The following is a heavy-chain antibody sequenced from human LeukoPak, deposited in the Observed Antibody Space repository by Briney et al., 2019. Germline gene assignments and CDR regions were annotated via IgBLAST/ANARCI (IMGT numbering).Heavy chain of an antibody. J-gene: IGHJ6*03. CDR3: ARAPDSSGWPDYYYMDV. CDR2: INPNSGGT. V-gene: IGHV1-2*02. CDR1: GYTFTGYY. D-gene: IGHD6-19*01. Sequence: ASVKVSCKASGYTFTGYYMHWVRQAPGQGLEWMGWINPNSGGTNYAQKFQGRVTMTRDTSISTAYMELNSLRAEDTAVYYCARAPDSSGWPDYYYMDVWGKGTTVTVSS.